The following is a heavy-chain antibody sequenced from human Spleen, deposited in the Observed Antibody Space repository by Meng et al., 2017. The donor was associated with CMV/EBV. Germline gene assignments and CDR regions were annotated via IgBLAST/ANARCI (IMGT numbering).Heavy chain of an antibody. CDR1: GFTFSGFG. CDR2: ISYDCTNK. J-gene: IGHJ4*02. Sequence: GGSLRLSCVASGFTFSGFGMHWVRQAPGAGLGWVALISYDCTNKYYADSVKGRFALSRDNSENTVYLKMNSLRVEDTAVYYCARDSCSSSSCYREVEYWGRGTLVTVSS. V-gene: IGHV3-30*19. CDR3: ARDSCSSSSCYREVEY. D-gene: IGHD2-2*01.